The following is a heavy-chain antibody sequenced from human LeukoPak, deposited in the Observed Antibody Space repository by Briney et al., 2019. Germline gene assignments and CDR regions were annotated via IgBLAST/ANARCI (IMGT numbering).Heavy chain of an antibody. CDR3: ARVYYSNSHDYWYFDL. CDR2: IYYSGST. J-gene: IGHJ2*01. D-gene: IGHD6-13*01. Sequence: SETLSLTCTVSGGSIRSYYWSWIRQPPGKGLEWIAYIYYSGSTNYNPSLKSRVTTSVDTSKNQFSLKLSSVTAADTAVYYCARVYYSNSHDYWYFDLWGRGTLVTVSS. CDR1: GGSIRSYY. V-gene: IGHV4-59*01.